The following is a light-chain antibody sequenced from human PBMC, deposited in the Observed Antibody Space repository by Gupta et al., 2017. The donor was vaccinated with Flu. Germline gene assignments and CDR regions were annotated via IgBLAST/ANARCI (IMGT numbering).Light chain of an antibody. CDR1: SSNIGSNY. V-gene: IGLV1-47*01. CDR2: RDY. Sequence: RVTFTSSGSSSNIGSNYVYWYQQFPGAAPKLLMQRDYQRPSGVPDRFSGSKSGTSASLAIRGLRSEDEAEYYCASWDDSLSGEVFGTGTMVTVL. CDR3: ASWDDSLSGEV. J-gene: IGLJ1*01.